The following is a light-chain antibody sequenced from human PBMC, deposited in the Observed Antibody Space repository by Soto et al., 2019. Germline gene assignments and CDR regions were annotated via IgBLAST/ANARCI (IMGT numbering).Light chain of an antibody. CDR3: QQSYSTPWT. CDR2: TTS. Sequence: DIQMTQSPSSLPASVGDRVTITCQASQDISFFLNWYQQKPGRAPRLLIYTTSSLQSGVPSKFSGSASGTDFTLTISSLQPEDFATYYCQQSYSTPWTFGQGTKVDIK. CDR1: QDISFF. V-gene: IGKV1-39*01. J-gene: IGKJ1*01.